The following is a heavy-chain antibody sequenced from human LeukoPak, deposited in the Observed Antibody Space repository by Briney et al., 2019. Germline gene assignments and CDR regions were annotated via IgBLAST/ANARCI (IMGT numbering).Heavy chain of an antibody. Sequence: PGGSLRLSCAASGFTFSSYAMHWVRQAPGKGLEWVAVISYDGSNKYYADSVKGRFTISRDNSKNTLYLQMNSLRAEDTAVYYCARDMDTAMATGFYWGQGTLVTVSS. V-gene: IGHV3-30-3*01. CDR3: ARDMDTAMATGFY. CDR1: GFTFSSYA. J-gene: IGHJ4*02. D-gene: IGHD5-18*01. CDR2: ISYDGSNK.